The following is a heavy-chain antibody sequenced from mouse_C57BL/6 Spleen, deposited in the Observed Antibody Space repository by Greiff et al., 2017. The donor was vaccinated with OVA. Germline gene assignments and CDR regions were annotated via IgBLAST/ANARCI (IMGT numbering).Heavy chain of an antibody. CDR3: ARRGDSSGPAWFAY. D-gene: IGHD3-2*02. Sequence: EVQVVESGGDLVKPGGSLKLSCAASGFTFSSYGMSWVRQTPDKRLEWVATISSGGSYTYYPDSVKGRFTISSDNAKNTLYLQMSSLKSEDTAMYYCARRGDSSGPAWFAYWGQGTLVTVSA. V-gene: IGHV5-6*01. CDR1: GFTFSSYG. J-gene: IGHJ3*01. CDR2: ISSGGSYT.